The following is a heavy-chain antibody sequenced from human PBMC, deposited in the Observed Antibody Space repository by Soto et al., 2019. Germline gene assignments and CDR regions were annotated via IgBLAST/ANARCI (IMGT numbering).Heavy chain of an antibody. CDR3: ATTGNCGGDCYSFDP. D-gene: IGHD2-21*01. CDR2: IYYSGST. J-gene: IGHJ5*02. V-gene: IGHV4-31*03. CDR1: GVSISSGGYY. Sequence: SETLSLTCTVSGVSISSGGYYWSWIRQHPGKGLEWIGYIYYSGSTYYNPSLKSRVTISVDTSKNQFSLKLSSVTAADTAVYYCATTGNCGGDCYSFDPWGQGTLVTVSS.